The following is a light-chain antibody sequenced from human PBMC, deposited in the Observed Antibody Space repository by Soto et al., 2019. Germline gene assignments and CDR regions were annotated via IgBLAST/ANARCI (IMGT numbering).Light chain of an antibody. CDR3: QQYGRSPA. V-gene: IGKV3-20*01. CDR1: EIINSGY. CDR2: GAS. J-gene: IGKJ5*01. Sequence: SPDTLSLSAGERATLFCRASEIINSGYLAWYQQKPGRAPRLLIYGASKRATGIPDRFSGSESGTDFTLTINSLEPEDSAVYYCQQYGRSPAVGQGTRLESK.